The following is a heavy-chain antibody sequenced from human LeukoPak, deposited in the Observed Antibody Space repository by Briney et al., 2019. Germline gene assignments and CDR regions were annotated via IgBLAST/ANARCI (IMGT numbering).Heavy chain of an antibody. D-gene: IGHD3-10*01. CDR1: GYTFTSYD. Sequence: ASVKVSCKASGYTFTSYDINWVRQAPGQGLEWMGWISTYNGNTNYAQNLQGRLTMTTDTSTSTAYMELRSLRSDDTAVYYCAKAPLRDAFDIWGQGTMVTVSS. CDR3: AKAPLRDAFDI. J-gene: IGHJ3*02. V-gene: IGHV1-18*01. CDR2: ISTYNGNT.